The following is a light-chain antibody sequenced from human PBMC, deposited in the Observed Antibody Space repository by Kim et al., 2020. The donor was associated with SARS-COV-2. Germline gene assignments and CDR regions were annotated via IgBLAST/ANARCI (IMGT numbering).Light chain of an antibody. CDR1: QSLCSI. V-gene: IGKV3D-15*01. CDR2: LPS. J-gene: IGKJ4*01. CDR3: QQYNNWTIT. Sequence: VSPGERATPIRRARQSLCSILAWDQQTPGQAPRLLKDLPSPRATGIPARVRGSGAGTQFTLTISSLRSEEFAVYYCQQYNNWTITFGGGTKVEIK.